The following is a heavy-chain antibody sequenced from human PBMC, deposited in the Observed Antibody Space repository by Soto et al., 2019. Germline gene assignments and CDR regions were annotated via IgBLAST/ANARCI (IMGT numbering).Heavy chain of an antibody. CDR1: GGSISSYY. V-gene: IGHV4-59*01. CDR3: ARDGPRYGDCTGYWFDP. Sequence: SETLSLTCTVSGGSISSYYWSWIRQPPGKGLEWIGYIYYSGSTNYNPSLKSRVTISVDTSKNQFSLKLSSVTAADTAVYYCARDGPRYGDCTGYWFDPWGQGTLVTVSS. D-gene: IGHD4-17*01. J-gene: IGHJ5*02. CDR2: IYYSGST.